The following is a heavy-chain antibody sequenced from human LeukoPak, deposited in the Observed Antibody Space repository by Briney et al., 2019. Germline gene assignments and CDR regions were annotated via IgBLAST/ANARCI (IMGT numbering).Heavy chain of an antibody. Sequence: ASVKVSCKASGYTFTGYYMHWVRQAPGQGLEWMGWINPNSGGTNYAQKFQGRVTMTRDTSISTAYMELSRLRSDDTAVYYCARGRDHCSSTSCYLDYWGQGTLVIVSS. V-gene: IGHV1-2*02. CDR1: GYTFTGYY. J-gene: IGHJ4*02. CDR3: ARGRDHCSSTSCYLDY. D-gene: IGHD2-2*01. CDR2: INPNSGGT.